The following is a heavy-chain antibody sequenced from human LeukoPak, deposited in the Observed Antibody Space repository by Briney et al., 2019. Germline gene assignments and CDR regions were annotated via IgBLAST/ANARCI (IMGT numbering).Heavy chain of an antibody. D-gene: IGHD2-8*01. J-gene: IGHJ6*03. V-gene: IGHV4-39*02. CDR3: ARHCTSDICAAYYFYYYMDV. Sequence: PSETLSLTCTVSGGSISTSSYYWGWIRQPPAKGLEWIGSISASGRPYYNPSLKSPVIISVDTSQNHFTLKLSSVTAADTAVHYCARHCTSDICAAYYFYYYMDVWGKGTTVTVSS. CDR2: ISASGRP. CDR1: GGSISTSSYY.